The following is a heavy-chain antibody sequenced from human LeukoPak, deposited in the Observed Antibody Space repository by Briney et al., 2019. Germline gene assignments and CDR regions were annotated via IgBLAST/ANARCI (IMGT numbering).Heavy chain of an antibody. J-gene: IGHJ4*02. CDR1: GYTFTSYA. Sequence: ASVKVSCKASGYTFTSYAMNWVRQAPGQGLEWMGWINTNTGNPTYAQGFTGRFVFSLDTSVSTAYLQISSLKAEDTAVYYCARQGKSLAYYYDSSGYSNWGQGTLVTVSS. CDR2: INTNTGNP. V-gene: IGHV7-4-1*02. D-gene: IGHD3-22*01. CDR3: ARQGKSLAYYYDSSGYSN.